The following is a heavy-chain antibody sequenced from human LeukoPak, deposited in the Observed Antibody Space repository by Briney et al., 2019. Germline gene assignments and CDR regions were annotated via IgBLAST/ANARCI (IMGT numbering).Heavy chain of an antibody. CDR3: ARTPRYSGNYYNAFDI. Sequence: SETLSLTCAVYGGSFSGYYWSWIRQPPGKGLEWIGEINHSGSTYYNPSLKSRVTISVDTSKNQFSLKLSSVTAADTAVYFCARTPRYSGNYYNAFDIWGQGTTVTVSS. J-gene: IGHJ3*02. CDR1: GGSFSGYY. V-gene: IGHV4-34*01. CDR2: INHSGST. D-gene: IGHD1-26*01.